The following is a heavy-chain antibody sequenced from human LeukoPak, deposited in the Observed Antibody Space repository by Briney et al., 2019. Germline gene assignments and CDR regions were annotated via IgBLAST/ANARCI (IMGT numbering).Heavy chain of an antibody. D-gene: IGHD4-17*01. CDR2: ISNSGTI. CDR3: ARSYGDYDFRVNY. J-gene: IGHJ4*02. V-gene: IGHV3-11*04. Sequence: GGSLRLSGAASGFTLSNYYMSWILQPPGKLLQWVSHISNSGTIYYADSVKGRFTISRDNAKNPLYLQMNALRAEDTALYYYARSYGDYDFRVNYRGQGTLVAVSS. CDR1: GFTLSNYY.